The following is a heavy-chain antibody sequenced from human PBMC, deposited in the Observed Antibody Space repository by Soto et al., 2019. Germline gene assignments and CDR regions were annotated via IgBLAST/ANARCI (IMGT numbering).Heavy chain of an antibody. Sequence: GESLKISCKGSGYSFSSFWIGWVRQMPGKGLEWMGIIYPGDSDTRYSPSFQGQVTISVDKSISTTYLQWSSLKASDTAMYFCAGSGGSGVYVHPDYWGQGSLVTVSS. CDR3: AGSGGSGVYVHPDY. V-gene: IGHV5-51*01. D-gene: IGHD3-10*01. CDR2: IYPGDSDT. J-gene: IGHJ4*02. CDR1: GYSFSSFW.